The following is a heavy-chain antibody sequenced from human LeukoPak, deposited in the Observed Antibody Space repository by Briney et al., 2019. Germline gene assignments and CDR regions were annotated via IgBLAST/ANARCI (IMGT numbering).Heavy chain of an antibody. CDR3: TRVSIHGDSDY. Sequence: SETLSLTCTVSGGSINDYYWSWIRQSPGKGLEWIGYIYYTGRTKYNPSVQSRVTISVDTSKNQFSLNLRSVTSADTAVYFCTRVSIHGDSDYWGQGTLVTVSS. CDR2: IYYTGRT. V-gene: IGHV4-59*01. J-gene: IGHJ4*02. CDR1: GGSINDYY.